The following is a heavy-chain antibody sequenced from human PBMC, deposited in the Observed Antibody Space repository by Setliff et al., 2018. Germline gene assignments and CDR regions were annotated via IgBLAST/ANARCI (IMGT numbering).Heavy chain of an antibody. CDR2: IIPILGIA. J-gene: IGHJ3*02. Sequence: SVKVSCKASGGTFSSYAISWVRQAPGQGLEWMGGIIPILGIANYAQKFQGRVTITADKSTSTAYMELSSLRSGDTAVYYCARNGDSSGYSYDAFDIWGQGTMVTVSS. CDR1: GGTFSSYA. V-gene: IGHV1-69*10. D-gene: IGHD3-22*01. CDR3: ARNGDSSGYSYDAFDI.